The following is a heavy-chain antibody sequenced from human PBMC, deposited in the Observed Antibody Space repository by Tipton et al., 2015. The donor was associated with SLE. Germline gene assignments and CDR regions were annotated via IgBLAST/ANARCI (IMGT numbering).Heavy chain of an antibody. CDR2: ISYDGSNK. J-gene: IGHJ6*02. CDR3: ARDSGASAAPDV. CDR1: GFIFSTYA. V-gene: IGHV3-30*14. Sequence: SLRLSCADSGFIFSTYAMHWVRQAPGKGLEWVAVISYDGSNKYYSDSVKGRFTVSRDNAKNSLYLQMHSLRDGDTAVYYCARDSGASAAPDVWGQGTTVTV.